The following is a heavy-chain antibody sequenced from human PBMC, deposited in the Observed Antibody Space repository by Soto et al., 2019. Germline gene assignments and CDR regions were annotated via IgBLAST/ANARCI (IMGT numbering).Heavy chain of an antibody. CDR3: ARDNVEMATTYYFDY. J-gene: IGHJ4*02. V-gene: IGHV1-69*08. D-gene: IGHD5-12*01. Sequence: QVQLVQSGAEVKKPGSSVKVSCKASGGTFSSYTISWVRQAPGQGLEWMGRIIPILGIANYAQKFQGRVTSTADKSTSTADMELSSLRSEDTAVYYCARDNVEMATTYYFDYWGQGTLVTVSS. CDR1: GGTFSSYT. CDR2: IIPILGIA.